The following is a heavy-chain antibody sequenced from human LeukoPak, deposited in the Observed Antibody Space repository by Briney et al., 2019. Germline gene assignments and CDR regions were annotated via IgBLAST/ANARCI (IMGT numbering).Heavy chain of an antibody. J-gene: IGHJ4*02. CDR1: GYSFTSYW. CDR2: IDPSDSYT. V-gene: IGHV5-10-1*01. CDR3: ASIVGATTDY. Sequence: GESLKISCKGSGYSFTSYWISWVRQMPGKGLEWMGRIDPSDSYTNYSPSLQGHVTISADKSISTAYLQWSSLKASDTAMYYCASIVGATTDYWGQGTLVTVSS. D-gene: IGHD1-26*01.